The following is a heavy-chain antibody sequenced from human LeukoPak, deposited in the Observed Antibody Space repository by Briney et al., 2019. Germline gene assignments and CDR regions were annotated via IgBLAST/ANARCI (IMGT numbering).Heavy chain of an antibody. Sequence: SETLSLTCAVSGGTFNGYYWSWIRQPPGKGLEWIGEISHSGITYHNPSLKSRVTISVDTSKNQFSLKLSSVTAADTAVYYCAREQPWATTVWFDPWGQGTLVTVSS. V-gene: IGHV4-34*01. CDR3: AREQPWATTVWFDP. CDR1: GGTFNGYY. J-gene: IGHJ5*02. D-gene: IGHD1-26*01. CDR2: ISHSGIT.